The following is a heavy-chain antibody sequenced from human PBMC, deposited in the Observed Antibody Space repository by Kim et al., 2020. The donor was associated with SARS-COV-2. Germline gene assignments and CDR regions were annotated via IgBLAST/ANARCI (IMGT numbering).Heavy chain of an antibody. Sequence: SVKVSCKASGGTFSSYAISWVRQAPGQGLEWMGGIIPIFGTANYAQKFQGRVTITADESTSTAYMELSSLRSEDTAVYYCARDSRDIVVLPYYYYGMDVWGQGTTVTVSS. CDR1: GGTFSSYA. CDR2: IIPIFGTA. J-gene: IGHJ6*02. CDR3: ARDSRDIVVLPYYYYGMDV. V-gene: IGHV1-69*13. D-gene: IGHD2-15*01.